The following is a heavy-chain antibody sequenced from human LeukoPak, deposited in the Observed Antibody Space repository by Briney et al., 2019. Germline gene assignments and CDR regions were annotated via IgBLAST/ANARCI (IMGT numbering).Heavy chain of an antibody. CDR3: ARRDIAFNAFDT. Sequence: PSETLSLTCAVYGGSFSGYYWSWIRQPPGKGLEWIGEINHSGSTNYNPSLKSRVTISIDTSKNQFSLKMISVTAADTAVYYCARRDIAFNAFDTWSQGTMVTVSS. CDR2: INHSGST. CDR1: GGSFSGYY. V-gene: IGHV4-34*01. D-gene: IGHD2-21*01. J-gene: IGHJ3*02.